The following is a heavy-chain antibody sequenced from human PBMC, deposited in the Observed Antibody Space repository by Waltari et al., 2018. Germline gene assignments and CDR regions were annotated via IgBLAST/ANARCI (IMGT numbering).Heavy chain of an antibody. V-gene: IGHV5-51*01. D-gene: IGHD2-15*01. CDR1: GYSFTSYW. Sequence: EVQLVQSGAEVKKPGESLKISCKGSGYSFTSYWIGWVRQMPGKGLEWMGIIYPGDSDTRYSPSFQGQVTISADKSISTAYLQWSSMKASDTAMYYCARSPLGYCSGGSCYHFDYWGQGTLVTVSS. CDR3: ARSPLGYCSGGSCYHFDY. CDR2: IYPGDSDT. J-gene: IGHJ4*02.